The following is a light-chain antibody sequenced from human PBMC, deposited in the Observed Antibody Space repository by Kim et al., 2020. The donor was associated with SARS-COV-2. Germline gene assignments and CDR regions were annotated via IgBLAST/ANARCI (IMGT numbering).Light chain of an antibody. CDR3: CSYAGSSTFVI. V-gene: IGLV2-23*02. J-gene: IGLJ2*01. CDR1: SVDVGGSNL. CDR2: EVT. Sequence: AITVPCTGTSVDVGGSNLVSWYQQHPGKAPKVMIYEVTKRPSGVSNRFSGSKSGNTASLTISGLQAEDEADYYCCSYAGSSTFVIFGGGTQLTVL.